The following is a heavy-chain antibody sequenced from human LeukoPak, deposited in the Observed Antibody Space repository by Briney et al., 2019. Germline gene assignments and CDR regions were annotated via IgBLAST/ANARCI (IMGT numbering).Heavy chain of an antibody. Sequence: GGSLRLSCAASGFTFSSYWMSWVRQAPGKGLEWVVNIKQDGSEKYYVDSVKGRFTISRDNAKNSLYLQMNSLRAEDTAVYYRARDGGSGYFDYWGQGTLVTVSS. CDR3: ARDGGSGYFDY. J-gene: IGHJ4*02. V-gene: IGHV3-7*01. D-gene: IGHD3-10*01. CDR2: IKQDGSEK. CDR1: GFTFSSYW.